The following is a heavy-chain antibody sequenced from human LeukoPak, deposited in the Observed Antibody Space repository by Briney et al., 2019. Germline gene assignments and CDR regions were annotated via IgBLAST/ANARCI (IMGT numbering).Heavy chain of an antibody. CDR1: GGSFSGYY. CDR3: ARDFTSYDFWSGYYPPYYFDY. V-gene: IGHV4-34*01. J-gene: IGHJ4*02. D-gene: IGHD3-3*01. Sequence: SETLSLTCAVYGGSFSGYYWSWIRQPPGKGLEWIGEINHSGSTNYNPSLKSRVTISVDTSKNQFSLKLSSVTAADTAVYYCARDFTSYDFWSGYYPPYYFDYWGQGTLVTVSS. CDR2: INHSGST.